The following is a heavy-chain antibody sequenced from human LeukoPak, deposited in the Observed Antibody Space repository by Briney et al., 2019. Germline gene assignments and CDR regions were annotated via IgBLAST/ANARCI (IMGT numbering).Heavy chain of an antibody. D-gene: IGHD1-26*01. CDR2: INPNSGGT. CDR1: GYTFTGYY. Sequence: GASVKVSCKASGYTFTGYYMHWVRQAPGQGLEWMGWINPNSGGTNYAQKFQGWVTMTRDTSISTAYMELSRLRSDDTAVYYCARTGGNSGSYQYYFDYWGQGTLVTVSS. CDR3: ARTGGNSGSYQYYFDY. V-gene: IGHV1-2*04. J-gene: IGHJ4*02.